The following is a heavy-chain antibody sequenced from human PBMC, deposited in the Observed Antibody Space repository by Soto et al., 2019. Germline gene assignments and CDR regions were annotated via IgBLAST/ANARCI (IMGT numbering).Heavy chain of an antibody. V-gene: IGHV4-4*02. CDR1: GGSISSGNW. Sequence: QVQLQESGPGLVKPSGTLSLTCAVSGGSISSGNWWGWVRQPPGKGLEWIGDIFHSGDANYNPSLKSRVTLSVAKSKNQSSLKLNSLSAADTAVYYCRAYGGYDVFDFWGQGTLVTVSS. J-gene: IGHJ4*02. D-gene: IGHD5-12*01. CDR3: RAYGGYDVFDF. CDR2: IFHSGDA.